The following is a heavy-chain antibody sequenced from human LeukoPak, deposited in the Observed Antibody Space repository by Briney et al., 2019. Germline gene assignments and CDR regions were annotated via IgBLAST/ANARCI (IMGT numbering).Heavy chain of an antibody. CDR2: ISRSGST. V-gene: IGHV4-39*01. J-gene: IGHJ4*02. CDR1: GDSISSSSYY. D-gene: IGHD3-10*01. Sequence: SETLSLTCTVSGDSISSSSYYWGWIRQPPGKGLEWIGSISRSGSTYYNPPLKSRVIISVGTSKNQFSLKLSSVTAADTAVYYCARWAYYGSRDFDYWGQGTLVTVSS. CDR3: ARWAYYGSRDFDY.